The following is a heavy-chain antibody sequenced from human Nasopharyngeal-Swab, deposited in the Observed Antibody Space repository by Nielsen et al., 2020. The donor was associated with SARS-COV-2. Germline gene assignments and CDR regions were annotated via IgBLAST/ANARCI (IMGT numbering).Heavy chain of an antibody. CDR2: ISSSSSYI. CDR3: ARDGLDYDFWSAYFMDV. CDR1: GFTFNNYN. V-gene: IGHV3-21*01. Sequence: GGSLRLSCAASGFTFNNYNFNWVRQAPGKGLEWVSSISSSSSYIYYADSVKGRFTISRDNAKNSLYLQMNNPRAEDTAVYYCARDGLDYDFWSAYFMDVWGQGTTVTVSS. D-gene: IGHD3-3*01. J-gene: IGHJ6*02.